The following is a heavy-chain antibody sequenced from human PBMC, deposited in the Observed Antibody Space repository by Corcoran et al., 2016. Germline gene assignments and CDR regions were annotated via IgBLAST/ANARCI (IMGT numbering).Heavy chain of an antibody. J-gene: IGHJ3*02. CDR1: GFTFSSYG. CDR2: IWYDGSNK. Sequence: QVQLVESGGGVVQPGSSLRLSCAASGFTFSSYGMHWVRQAPGKGLEWVAVIWYDGSNKYYADSVKGRFTISRDNSKNTLYRQINSLRAEETAVYYCARSIAAAGLAAFDIWGQGTMVTGSS. CDR3: ARSIAAAGLAAFDI. D-gene: IGHD6-13*01. V-gene: IGHV3-33*01.